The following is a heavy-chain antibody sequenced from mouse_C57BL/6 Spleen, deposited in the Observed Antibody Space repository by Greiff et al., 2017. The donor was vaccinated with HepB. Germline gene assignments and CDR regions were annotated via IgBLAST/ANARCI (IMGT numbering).Heavy chain of an antibody. CDR2: IYPGDGDT. Sequence: QVQLQQSGAELVKPGASVKISCKASGYAFSSYWMNWVKQRPGKGLEWIGQIYPGDGDTNYNGKFKGKATLTADKSSSTAYMQLSSLTSADAAVYCCARLGTTGGFDDWGQGTTLTVSS. J-gene: IGHJ2*01. D-gene: IGHD2-13*01. CDR1: GYAFSSYW. CDR3: ARLGTTGGFDD. V-gene: IGHV1-80*01.